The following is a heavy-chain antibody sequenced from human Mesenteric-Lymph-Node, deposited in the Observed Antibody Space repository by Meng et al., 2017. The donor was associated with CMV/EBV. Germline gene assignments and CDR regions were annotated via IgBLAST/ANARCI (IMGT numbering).Heavy chain of an antibody. V-gene: IGHV3-48*03. Sequence: GGSLRLSCAASGFPFSSYEMNWVRQAPGKGLEWVSYISSSGSTIYYADSVKGRFTISRDNAKNSLYLQMNSLRAEDTAVYYCARGGEFGYVGMDVWGQGTTVTVSS. CDR1: GFPFSSYE. CDR2: ISSSGSTI. D-gene: IGHD3-10*01. J-gene: IGHJ6*02. CDR3: ARGGEFGYVGMDV.